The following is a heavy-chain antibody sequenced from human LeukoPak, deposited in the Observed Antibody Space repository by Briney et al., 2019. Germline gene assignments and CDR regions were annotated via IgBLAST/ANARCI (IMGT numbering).Heavy chain of an antibody. J-gene: IGHJ4*02. CDR3: AWHSGSYAFDY. CDR2: VSTYNDKK. CDR1: GYRFTSYG. D-gene: IGHD1-26*01. Sequence: GASVKDSCKTSGYRFTSYGISWVRQAPGQGLEWMGWVSTYNDKKDYAQKFQGRVIMTTDTSTTTAYMELGSLRSDDTAVYYCAWHSGSYAFDYWGQGTLVTVSS. V-gene: IGHV1-18*01.